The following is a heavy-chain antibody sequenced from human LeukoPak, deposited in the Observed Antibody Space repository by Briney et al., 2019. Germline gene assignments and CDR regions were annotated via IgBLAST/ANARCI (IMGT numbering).Heavy chain of an antibody. Sequence: ASVKVSCKASGYTFTSYYMHWVRQAPGQGLEWMGIINPSGGSTSYAQKLQGRVTMTRDMSTSTVYMELSSLRSEDTAVYYCARGSSGWPYYYYYYMDVWGKGTTVTVSS. J-gene: IGHJ6*03. CDR2: INPSGGST. CDR1: GYTFTSYY. V-gene: IGHV1-46*01. D-gene: IGHD6-19*01. CDR3: ARGSSGWPYYYYYYMDV.